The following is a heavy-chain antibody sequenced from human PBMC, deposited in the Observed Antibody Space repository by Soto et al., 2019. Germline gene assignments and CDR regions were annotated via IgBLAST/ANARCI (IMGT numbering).Heavy chain of an antibody. CDR3: ARDGGTETTSYFDY. J-gene: IGHJ4*02. CDR1: GGSLSSYY. Sequence: SETLSLTCSVSGGSLSSYYWNWIRQPAGKGLQWIGRIFPRGSANYNPSLKSRVTMSVDTSKNQFSLKVSSVTAADTALYYCARDGGTETTSYFDYRGQGILVTVSS. V-gene: IGHV4-4*07. CDR2: IFPRGSA. D-gene: IGHD3-3*01.